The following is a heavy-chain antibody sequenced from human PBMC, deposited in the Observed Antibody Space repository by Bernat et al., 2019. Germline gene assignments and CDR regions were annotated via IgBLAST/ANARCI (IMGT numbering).Heavy chain of an antibody. D-gene: IGHD3-3*01. V-gene: IGHV2-26*01. J-gene: IGHJ4*02. CDR3: ARSYYDFWSGYCFDY. CDR1: GFSLSTGRMG. CDR2: IFSNDEK. Sequence: QVTLKESGPVLVKPTETLTLTCTVSGFSLSTGRMGVSWIRQPPGKALEWLAHIFSNDEKSYSTSLRSSLTISKDTSKSQVVLTMTNMDPVDTATYYCARSYYDFWSGYCFDYWGQGTLVTVSS.